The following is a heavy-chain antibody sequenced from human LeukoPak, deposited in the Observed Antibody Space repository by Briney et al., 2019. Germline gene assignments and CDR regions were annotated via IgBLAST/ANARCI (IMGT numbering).Heavy chain of an antibody. J-gene: IGHJ3*02. CDR2: INAGNGDT. V-gene: IGHV1-3*01. CDR1: GYTFTSYA. D-gene: IGHD6-19*01. Sequence: ASAKVSCKASGYTFTSYAMHWVRQPPGQRLAGMGWINAGNGDTKYSQKFQGRVTITRDTSASTAYMEVSSLRSEDTAVYYCARDRVFSSAWYGAFDIWGQGTMVTVSS. CDR3: ARDRVFSSAWYGAFDI.